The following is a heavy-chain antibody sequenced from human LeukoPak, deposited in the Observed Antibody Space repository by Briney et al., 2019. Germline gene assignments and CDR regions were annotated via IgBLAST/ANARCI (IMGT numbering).Heavy chain of an antibody. CDR2: IYYSGST. V-gene: IGHV4-39*01. D-gene: IGHD6-13*01. J-gene: IGHJ4*02. Sequence: SETLSLTCTVSGGSISSSSYYWGWIRQPPGKGLEWIGTIYYSGSTYYNLSLKSRVTISVDTSKNQFSLRLSSVTAADTAVYYCARNAAIRRSYFDYWGQGILVTVSS. CDR1: GGSISSSSYY. CDR3: ARNAAIRRSYFDY.